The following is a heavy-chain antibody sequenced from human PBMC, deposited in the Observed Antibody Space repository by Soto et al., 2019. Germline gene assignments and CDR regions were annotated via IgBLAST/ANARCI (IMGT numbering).Heavy chain of an antibody. J-gene: IGHJ6*02. V-gene: IGHV1-2*02. CDR1: GYIFTDYY. CDR3: ASGRSSDYYYHGLDV. D-gene: IGHD6-6*01. Sequence: QVQLVQSGAEVKKPGASVKVSCEASGYIFTDYYIHWVRQAPGQGLEWMGWINPNSGDTNYAQKFQGMVTMTRDTSISTAYMELSRLRSDDTAMYYCASGRSSDYYYHGLDVWGQGTTVTVS. CDR2: INPNSGDT.